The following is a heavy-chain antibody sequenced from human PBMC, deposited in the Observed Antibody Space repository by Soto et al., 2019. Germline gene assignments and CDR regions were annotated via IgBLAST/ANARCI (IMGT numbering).Heavy chain of an antibody. D-gene: IGHD3-22*01. V-gene: IGHV3-23*01. Sequence: EVQLLESGGGLVQPGGSLRLSCAASGFTFSSYAMSWVRQAPGKGLEWVSAISGSGGSTYYADSVKGRFTISRDNSKNTLYLQMNSLRAEDTAVYYCAKDPRGYYYEGSYFDYWGRGTLVTVSS. J-gene: IGHJ4*02. CDR2: ISGSGGST. CDR1: GFTFSSYA. CDR3: AKDPRGYYYEGSYFDY.